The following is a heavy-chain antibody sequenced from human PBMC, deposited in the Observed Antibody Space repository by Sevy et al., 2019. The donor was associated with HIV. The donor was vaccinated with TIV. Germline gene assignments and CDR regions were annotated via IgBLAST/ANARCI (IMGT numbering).Heavy chain of an antibody. D-gene: IGHD2-8*01. CDR3: ARDHCTDGACFRSGYFDY. Sequence: GGSLRLSCAASGYTFADHAFHWVRQAPGKGLEWVAIISFDGRNKRLAESVKGRFTISRDDSKNTVYLQMTSLRPEDTAVYYCARDHCTDGACFRSGYFDYWGQGTLVTVSS. V-gene: IGHV3-30*04. CDR2: ISFDGRNK. J-gene: IGHJ4*02. CDR1: GYTFADHA.